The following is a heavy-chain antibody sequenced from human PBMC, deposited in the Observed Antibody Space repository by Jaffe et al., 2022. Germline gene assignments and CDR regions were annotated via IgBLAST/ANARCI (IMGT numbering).Heavy chain of an antibody. CDR2: IIPIFGTA. V-gene: IGHV1-69*05. D-gene: IGHD3-10*01. CDR1: GGTFSSYA. J-gene: IGHJ6*03. CDR3: ARVPYYYGSGSYSGYYYYYMDV. Sequence: QVQLVQSGAEVKKPGSSVKVSCKASGGTFSSYAISWVRQAPGQGLEWMGGIIPIFGTANYAQKFQGRVTITTDESTSTAYMELSSLRSEDTAVYYCARVPYYYGSGSYSGYYYYYMDVWGKGTTVTVSS.